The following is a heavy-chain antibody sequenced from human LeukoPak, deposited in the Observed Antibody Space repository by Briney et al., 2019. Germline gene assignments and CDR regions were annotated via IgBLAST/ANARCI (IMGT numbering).Heavy chain of an antibody. CDR2: IYYSGST. CDR3: ARVQAYGGKGYFDY. Sequence: SEALSLTCTVSGGSISSYYWSWIRQPPGKGLEWIGYIYYSGSTNYNPSLKSRVTISVDTSKNQFSLKLSSVTAADTAVYYCARVQAYGGKGYFDYWGQGTLVTVSS. D-gene: IGHD4-23*01. J-gene: IGHJ4*02. V-gene: IGHV4-59*01. CDR1: GGSISSYY.